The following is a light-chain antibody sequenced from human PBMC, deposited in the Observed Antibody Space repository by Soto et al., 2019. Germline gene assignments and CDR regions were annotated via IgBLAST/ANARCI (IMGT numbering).Light chain of an antibody. CDR2: GAS. CDR3: QQYGHSLWM. CDR1: QSVSSGH. Sequence: DIVLTQSPGTLSLSPGERASLSCRASQSVSSGHLAWYQQEPGQAPRLLIYGASSRATGIPDRFSGSGSGTDFTLTISRLEPEDYAVYYCQQYGHSLWMLGQGTKV. V-gene: IGKV3-20*01. J-gene: IGKJ1*01.